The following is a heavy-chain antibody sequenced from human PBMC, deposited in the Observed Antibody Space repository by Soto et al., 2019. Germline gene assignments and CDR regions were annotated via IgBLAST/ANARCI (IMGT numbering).Heavy chain of an antibody. CDR1: GGTFSSYA. V-gene: IGHV1-69*13. CDR2: IIPIFGTA. Sequence: GASVKVSCKASGGTFSSYAISWVRQAPGQGLEWMGGIIPIFGTANYAQKFQGRVTITADESTSTAYMELSSLRSEDTAVYYCAKDHSSSSPWFAPRGQGTLVIGSS. D-gene: IGHD6-6*01. CDR3: AKDHSSSSPWFAP. J-gene: IGHJ5*02.